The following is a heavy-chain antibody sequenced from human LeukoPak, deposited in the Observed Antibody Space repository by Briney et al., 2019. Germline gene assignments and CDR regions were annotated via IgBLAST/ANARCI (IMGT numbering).Heavy chain of an antibody. CDR3: ARGLDYDFWSGYYFDY. V-gene: IGHV4-34*01. D-gene: IGHD3-3*01. Sequence: SETLSLTCAVYGGSFSGYYWSWIRQPPGKGLEWIGEINHGGSANYNPSLKSRVTISVDTSKNQFSLKLSSVTAADTAVYYCARGLDYDFWSGYYFDYWGQGTLVTVSS. CDR2: INHGGSA. J-gene: IGHJ4*02. CDR1: GGSFSGYY.